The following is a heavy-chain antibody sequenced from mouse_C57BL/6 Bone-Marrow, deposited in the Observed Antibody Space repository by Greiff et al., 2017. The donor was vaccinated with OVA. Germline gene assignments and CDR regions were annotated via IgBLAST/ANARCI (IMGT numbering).Heavy chain of an antibody. V-gene: IGHV1-76*01. CDR2: IYPGSGNT. CDR3: ASYYYSNSYYYAMDY. Sequence: QVQLQQSGAELVRPGASVKLSCKASGYTFTDYYINWVKQRPGQGLEWIARIYPGSGNTYYNEKFKGKATLTAEKSSSTAYMQLSSLTSEDSAVYFCASYYYSNSYYYAMDYWGQGTSVTVSS. J-gene: IGHJ4*01. D-gene: IGHD2-5*01. CDR1: GYTFTDYY.